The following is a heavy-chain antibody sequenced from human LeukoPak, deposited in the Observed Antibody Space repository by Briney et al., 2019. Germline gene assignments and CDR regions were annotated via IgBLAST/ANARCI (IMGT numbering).Heavy chain of an antibody. J-gene: IGHJ4*02. D-gene: IGHD6-6*01. V-gene: IGHV3-7*01. CDR3: ARPGSSGASDY. CDR2: LNQAGSEK. Sequence: GGSLRLSCAASGFTFSSYWMSWVRQAPGKGLEWVANLNQAGSEKYYVDSVKGRFTISRDNAKNSLYLQMKSLRAEDTAEYYCARPGSSGASDYWGQGTLVTVSS. CDR1: GFTFSSYW.